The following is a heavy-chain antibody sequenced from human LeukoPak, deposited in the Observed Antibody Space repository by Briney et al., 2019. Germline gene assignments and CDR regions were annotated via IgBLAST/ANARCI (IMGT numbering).Heavy chain of an antibody. V-gene: IGHV1-3*02. J-gene: IGHJ5*02. CDR2: SNAGNGNT. CDR3: ARGQASITIFGVVTDNWFDP. Sequence: ASVKVSCKASGYTFTSYAMHWVRQAPGQRLEWMGWSNAGNGNTKYSQEFQGRVTITRDTSASTAYMELSSLRSEDTAVYYCARGQASITIFGVVTDNWFDPWGQGTLVTVSS. CDR1: GYTFTSYA. D-gene: IGHD3-3*01.